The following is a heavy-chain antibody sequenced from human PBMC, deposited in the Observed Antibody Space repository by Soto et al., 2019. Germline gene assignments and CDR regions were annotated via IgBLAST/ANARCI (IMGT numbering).Heavy chain of an antibody. J-gene: IGHJ6*02. CDR3: ASEQWAGGMDV. CDR1: GFTFSSYS. D-gene: IGHD6-19*01. Sequence: EVQLVESGGGLVKPGGSLRLSCAASGFTFSSYSMNWVRQAPGKGLEWVSSISSSSSYIYYADSVKGRSTISRDSAKNSLYLQMNSLRAEDTAVYYCASEQWAGGMDVWGQGTTVTVSS. CDR2: ISSSSSYI. V-gene: IGHV3-21*01.